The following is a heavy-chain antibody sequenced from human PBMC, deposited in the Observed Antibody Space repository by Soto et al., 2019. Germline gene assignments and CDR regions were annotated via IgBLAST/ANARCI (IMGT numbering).Heavy chain of an antibody. Sequence: GASVKVSCKASGYTFTSYGISWVPQAPGQGLEWMGWISAYNGHTNYAQKLQGRVTMTTDTSTSTAYMELRSLRSDDTAVYYCARVPYCSGGSCYMQRFEPWGQGTMVTVSS. CDR3: ARVPYCSGGSCYMQRFEP. D-gene: IGHD2-15*01. CDR2: ISAYNGHT. V-gene: IGHV1-18*04. CDR1: GYTFTSYG. J-gene: IGHJ5*02.